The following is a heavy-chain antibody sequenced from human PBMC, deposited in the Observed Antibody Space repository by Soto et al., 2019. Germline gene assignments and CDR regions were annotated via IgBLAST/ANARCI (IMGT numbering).Heavy chain of an antibody. V-gene: IGHV1-69*06. CDR1: GGTFSSYA. D-gene: IGHD1-26*01. Sequence: QVQLVQSGAEVKKPGSSVKVSCKASGGTFSSYAISWVRQAPGQGLEWMGGIIPIFGTANYAQKFQGRVTITADKSTSTAYMELSSLRSEDTTVYYCARVAEWERTPYYFDYWGQGTLVTVSS. CDR2: IIPIFGTA. J-gene: IGHJ4*02. CDR3: ARVAEWERTPYYFDY.